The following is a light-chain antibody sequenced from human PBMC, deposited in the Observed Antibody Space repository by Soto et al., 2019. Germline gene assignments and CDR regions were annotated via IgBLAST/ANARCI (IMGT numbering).Light chain of an antibody. CDR1: MSNIEYNF. CDR3: SSYAGSNTDYV. CDR2: EVS. V-gene: IGLV2-8*01. J-gene: IGLJ1*01. Sequence: QSVLTQPASVSAAPGQQVTISCSGSMSNIEYNFVSWYQQFPGKGPKLMIYEVSKRPSGVPDRFSGSKSGNTASLTVSGLQAEDEADYYCSSYAGSNTDYVFGTGTKVTVL.